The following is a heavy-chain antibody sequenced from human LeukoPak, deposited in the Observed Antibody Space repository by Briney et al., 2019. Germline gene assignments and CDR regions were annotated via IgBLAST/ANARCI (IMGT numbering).Heavy chain of an antibody. CDR2: FNPEDGET. Sequence: ASVKVSCKVSGYTLTELSMHWVRQAPGKGLEWMGGFNPEDGETIYAQKFQGRVTMTEDTSTDTAYMELSSLRSEDTAVYYWATGAGGPFDYWGQGTLVTVSS. D-gene: IGHD3-16*01. CDR3: ATGAGGPFDY. CDR1: GYTLTELS. V-gene: IGHV1-24*01. J-gene: IGHJ4*02.